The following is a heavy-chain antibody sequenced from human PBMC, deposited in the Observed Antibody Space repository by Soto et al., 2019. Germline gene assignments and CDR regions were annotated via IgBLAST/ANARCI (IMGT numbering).Heavy chain of an antibody. CDR1: GGSISSGGYY. J-gene: IGHJ5*02. CDR3: ATVGGGYNYRPMAS. CDR2: IYYSGST. D-gene: IGHD5-18*01. V-gene: IGHV4-31*03. Sequence: SETLSLTCTVSGGSISSGGYYWSWIRQHPGKGLEWIGYIYYSGSTYYNPSLKSRVTISADTSKNQFSLKLSSVTAADTAVHYCATVGGGYNYRPMASWAQGTLVTVS.